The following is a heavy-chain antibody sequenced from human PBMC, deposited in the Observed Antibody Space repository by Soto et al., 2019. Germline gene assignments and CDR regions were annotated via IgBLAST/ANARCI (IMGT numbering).Heavy chain of an antibody. J-gene: IGHJ5*02. CDR1: GGTFSSYA. Sequence: QVQLVQSGAEVKKPGTWVKVSCKASGGTFSSYAIRWVRQAPGQGLEWMGGIIPIFGTANYAKKLQSRVKVTADKSASKAYKKLSSLRSEDTAVYYCARETYYFTGGPNWFDPWGQGTLVTVSS. V-gene: IGHV1-69*06. CDR3: ARETYYFTGGPNWFDP. D-gene: IGHD3-3*01. CDR2: IIPIFGTA.